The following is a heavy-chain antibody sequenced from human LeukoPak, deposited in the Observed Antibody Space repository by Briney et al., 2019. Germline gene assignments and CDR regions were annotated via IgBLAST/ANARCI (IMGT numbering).Heavy chain of an antibody. CDR3: TRGAGWLIDY. Sequence: SETLSLTCTVSDDSISDYYRGWIRQTPGKGLEWIGYFHNSGTSTYNPSLKSRVTISADTSKNQFSLKLNSLTTADTAVYYCTRGAGWLIDYWGQGILVTVSS. CDR1: DDSISDYY. V-gene: IGHV4-59*01. D-gene: IGHD3-16*01. CDR2: FHNSGTS. J-gene: IGHJ4*02.